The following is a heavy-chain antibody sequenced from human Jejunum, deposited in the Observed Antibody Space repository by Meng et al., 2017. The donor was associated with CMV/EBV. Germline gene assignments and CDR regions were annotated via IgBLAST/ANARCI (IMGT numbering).Heavy chain of an antibody. D-gene: IGHD6-13*01. CDR2: LQYDGSNE. J-gene: IGHJ2*01. V-gene: IGHV3-30*04. CDR1: SFSDYA. Sequence: SFSDYALHWVRQAPGKGLEWVSVLQYDGSNENYADSVKGRFTISRDNPKNTLYLQMNSLRPEDTAIYYCARDRGSGSRWYWHFDLWGRGTLVTVSS. CDR3: ARDRGSGSRWYWHFDL.